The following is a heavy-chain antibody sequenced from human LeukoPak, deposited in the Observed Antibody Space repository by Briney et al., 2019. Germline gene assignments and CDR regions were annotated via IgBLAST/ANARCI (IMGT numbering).Heavy chain of an antibody. CDR1: GYTFTSYY. V-gene: IGHV1-46*01. CDR2: INPSGGST. CDR3: ARDTHIVVVPPAKGQSDY. J-gene: IGHJ4*02. D-gene: IGHD2-15*01. Sequence: ALVKVSCKASGYTFTSYYMHWVRQAPGQGLEWMGIINPSGGSTSYAQKFQGRVTMTRDTSTSTVYMELSSLRSEDTAVYYCARDTHIVVVPPAKGQSDYWGQGTLVTVSS.